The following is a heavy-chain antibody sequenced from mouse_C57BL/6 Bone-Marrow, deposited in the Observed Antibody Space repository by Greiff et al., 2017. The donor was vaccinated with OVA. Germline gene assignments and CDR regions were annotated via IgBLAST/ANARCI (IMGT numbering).Heavy chain of an antibody. CDR3: ARDPYYYGSPYFDY. Sequence: EVQLVESGGGLVKPGGSLKLSCAASGFTFSSYAMSWVRQTPEKRLEWVATISDGGSYTYYPDNVKGRFTISRDNAKNNLYLQMSHLKSEDTAMYYCARDPYYYGSPYFDYWGQGTTLTVSS. J-gene: IGHJ2*01. CDR1: GFTFSSYA. CDR2: ISDGGSYT. D-gene: IGHD1-1*01. V-gene: IGHV5-4*01.